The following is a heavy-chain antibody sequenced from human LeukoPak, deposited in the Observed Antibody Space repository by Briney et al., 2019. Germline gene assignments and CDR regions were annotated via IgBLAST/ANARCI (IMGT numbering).Heavy chain of an antibody. CDR1: GFTFSASA. D-gene: IGHD3-10*01. Sequence: PGGSLRLSCAASGFTFSASAMHWVRQTSGKGLECVGRIKSKASNYATAYAASVNGRFTISRDDSKNTAYLQMNSLKTEDTAIYYCTVYYYDGGIYHPTDHWGQGTLVTVSS. J-gene: IGHJ4*02. CDR3: TVYYYDGGIYHPTDH. V-gene: IGHV3-73*01. CDR2: IKSKASNYAT.